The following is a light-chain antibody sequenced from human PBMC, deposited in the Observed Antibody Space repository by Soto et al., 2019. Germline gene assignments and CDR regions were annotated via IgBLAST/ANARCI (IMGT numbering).Light chain of an antibody. CDR2: ENN. V-gene: IGLV1-51*02. CDR1: SSNIGNHY. J-gene: IGLJ3*02. CDR3: GTLAISLSLWV. Sequence: QSVLTQPPSVSAAPGQKVTIACSGSSSNIGNHYVSWYQHLPETAPKLLIYENNKRPSGIPDRFSGSKSGTSATLGITGLQTGDEADYYCGTLAISLSLWVFGGGTQLTVL.